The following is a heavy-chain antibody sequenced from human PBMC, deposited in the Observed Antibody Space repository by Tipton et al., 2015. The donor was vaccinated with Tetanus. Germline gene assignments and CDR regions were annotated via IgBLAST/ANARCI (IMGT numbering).Heavy chain of an antibody. CDR2: IYYSGST. D-gene: IGHD4-23*01. Sequence: TLSLTCTVSGGSISSSSYYWGWIRQPPGKGLEWIGSIYYSGSTYYNPSLKSRVTISVDTSKNQFSLKLSSVTAADTAVYYCARGEPYGGDWFDPWGQGTLVTVSS. CDR1: GGSISSSSYY. J-gene: IGHJ5*02. CDR3: ARGEPYGGDWFDP. V-gene: IGHV4-39*01.